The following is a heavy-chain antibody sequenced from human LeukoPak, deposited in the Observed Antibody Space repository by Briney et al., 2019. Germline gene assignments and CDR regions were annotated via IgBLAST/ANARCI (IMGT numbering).Heavy chain of an antibody. J-gene: IGHJ6*02. CDR3: ARGDYDLSGSYHYGMDV. CDR2: MSSDGNKK. D-gene: IGHD3-10*01. V-gene: IGHV3-30-3*01. Sequence: GRSLRLSCAAPGFTFNSYTMHWVREAPGKGLEWVAVMSSDGNKKFYAEYVKGRFTISRDTPENTLYLEMNRLRGEDTAVYYCARGDYDLSGSYHYGMDVWGQGTTVIVSS. CDR1: GFTFNSYT.